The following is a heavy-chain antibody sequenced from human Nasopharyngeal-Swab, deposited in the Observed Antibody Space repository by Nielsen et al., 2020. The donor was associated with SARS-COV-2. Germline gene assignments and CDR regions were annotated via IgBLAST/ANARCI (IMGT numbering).Heavy chain of an antibody. CDR1: GIFVSGNY. J-gene: IGHJ3*01. CDR3: ASPVFGVVSDAFDL. Sequence: GGSLRLSCAASGIFVSGNYMNWVRQAPGKGLEWVSVVYSGGSTFYADSVKGRFTISRDNSKNTLYLQMNNLRPEDTAMYYCASPVFGVVSDAFDLWGQGTIVTVSS. D-gene: IGHD3-3*01. V-gene: IGHV3-53*01. CDR2: VYSGGST.